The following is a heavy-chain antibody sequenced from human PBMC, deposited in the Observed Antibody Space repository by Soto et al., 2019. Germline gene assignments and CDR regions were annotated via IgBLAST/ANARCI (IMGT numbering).Heavy chain of an antibody. Sequence: EVQLVESGGGLVQPGGSLRLSCAASGFTFSSYWMHWVRQAPGKGLVWFSRINSDGSSTSYADSVKGRFTISRDNAENTMYLQMNSMSAEDTAVYYCARVYCSGGSCYHPDYWGQGTLVTVSS. J-gene: IGHJ4*02. CDR2: INSDGSST. CDR1: GFTFSSYW. V-gene: IGHV3-74*01. CDR3: ARVYCSGGSCYHPDY. D-gene: IGHD2-15*01.